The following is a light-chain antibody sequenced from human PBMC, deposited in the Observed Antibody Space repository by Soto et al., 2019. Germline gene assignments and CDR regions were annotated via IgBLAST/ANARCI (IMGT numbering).Light chain of an antibody. J-gene: IGKJ1*01. CDR2: DAS. CDR1: HNINVR. V-gene: IGKV1-5*01. CDR3: KHYHSYGK. Sequence: DIQLTQSPSPLSASLGYRVTITCRASHNINVRLACYQQKPGKAPKLLIYDASSWAGGVQSRFTGSGSGTEFTLTISVLQPDDFATYYCKHYHSYGKFGQGTKVDIK.